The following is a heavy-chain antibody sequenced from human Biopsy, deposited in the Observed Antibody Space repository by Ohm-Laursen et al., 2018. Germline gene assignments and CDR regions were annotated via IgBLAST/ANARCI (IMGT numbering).Heavy chain of an antibody. CDR1: GFYFSDYS. Sequence: SLRLSCSSPGFYFSDYSMSWVRQAPGKGLEWVSSVTTTSSYIYYADSVKGRFTISRDNAKNSLYLQMNSLRAEDTAVYYCASACPPPGRRLVVVGGDFDCWGQGTRVTVSS. V-gene: IGHV3-21*01. D-gene: IGHD2-15*01. CDR3: ASACPPPGRRLVVVGGDFDC. J-gene: IGHJ4*02. CDR2: VTTTSSYI.